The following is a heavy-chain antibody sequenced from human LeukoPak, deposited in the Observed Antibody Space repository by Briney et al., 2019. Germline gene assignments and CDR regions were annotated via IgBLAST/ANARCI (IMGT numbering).Heavy chain of an antibody. CDR3: TRRLSSWFDP. V-gene: IGHV5-10-1*01. D-gene: IGHD5/OR15-5a*01. J-gene: IGHJ5*02. Sequence: GESLKISCQASGYSFTSNWISWVRQVPGKGLEWMGKIDPSDSYTNYSPSFQGHVTMSADKSISTVYLQWTSLKASDTAMYYCTRRLSSWFDPWGQGTLVTVSS. CDR2: IDPSDSYT. CDR1: GYSFTSNW.